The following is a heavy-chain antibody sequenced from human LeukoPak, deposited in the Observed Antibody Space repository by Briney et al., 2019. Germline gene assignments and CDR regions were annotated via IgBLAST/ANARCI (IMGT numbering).Heavy chain of an antibody. Sequence: GGSLRLSCAASGFTFSTFAMLWVRQPRGKGLEWVSSIFPSGGEIHYADSVRGRFTISRDNSKSTLSLQMNSLRAEDTAIYYCVTYRQVMLPFEAWGQRTLVTVSS. CDR3: VTYRQVMLPFEA. D-gene: IGHD5-18*01. CDR1: GFTFSTFA. V-gene: IGHV3-23*01. CDR2: IFPSGGEI. J-gene: IGHJ5*02.